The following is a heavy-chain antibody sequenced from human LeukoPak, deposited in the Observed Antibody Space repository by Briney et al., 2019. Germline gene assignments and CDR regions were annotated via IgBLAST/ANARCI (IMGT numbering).Heavy chain of an antibody. CDR2: INHSGST. V-gene: IGHV4-34*01. CDR3: ARGSWISIDY. CDR1: GGSFSGYY. J-gene: IGHJ4*02. D-gene: IGHD5-12*01. Sequence: SETLSLTCAVYGGSFSGYYWSWIRQPPGKGLEWIGQINHSGSTNYNPSLKSRVTISVDTSKNQFSLKLSSVTAADTAVYYCARGSWISIDYWGQGTLVTVSS.